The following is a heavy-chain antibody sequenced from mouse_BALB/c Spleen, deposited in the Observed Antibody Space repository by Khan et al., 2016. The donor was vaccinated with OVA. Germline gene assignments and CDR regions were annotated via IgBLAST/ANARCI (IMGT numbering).Heavy chain of an antibody. CDR3: ARNRDSDYFDY. V-gene: IGHV2-9*02. J-gene: IGHJ2*01. CDR2: IWAGGST. Sequence: VQLQQSGPGLVAPSQSLSINCTVSGFSLTSYGIHWVRQPPGKGLEWLGIIWAGGSTNYNSALMSRLSISKDNSRSQVFLKMNSLQTDDTAMYFCARNRDSDYFDYWGQGTTLTVSS. CDR1: GFSLTSYG.